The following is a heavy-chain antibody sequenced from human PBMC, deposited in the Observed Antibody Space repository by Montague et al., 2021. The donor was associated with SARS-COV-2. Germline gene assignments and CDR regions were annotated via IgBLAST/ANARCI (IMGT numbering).Heavy chain of an antibody. CDR1: GFTFSSYA. V-gene: IGHV3-30*04. J-gene: IGHJ4*02. CDR3: ARDRDDYIWGSYENFDY. D-gene: IGHD3-16*01. Sequence: SLRLSCAASGFTFSSYAMHWVCQAPGKGLEWVAVISYDGSNKYYADSVKGRFTISRDNSKNTLYLQMNSLRAEDTAVYYCARDRDDYIWGSYENFDYWGQGTLVTVSS. CDR2: ISYDGSNK.